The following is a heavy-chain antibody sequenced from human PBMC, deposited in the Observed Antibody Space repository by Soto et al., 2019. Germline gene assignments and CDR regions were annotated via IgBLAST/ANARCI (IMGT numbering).Heavy chain of an antibody. J-gene: IGHJ6*02. V-gene: IGHV4-59*01. Sequence: QVQLQESGPGLVKPSETLSLTCTVSGGSISSYYWSWIRQPPGKGLEWIGYIYYSARTHSNPSLKSRVTISVDPSKDQFSLKLSSVTAADTAVYYCARSSSSGDDYGIDVWGRGTTVTVSS. CDR3: ARSSSSGDDYGIDV. CDR2: IYYSART. CDR1: GGSISSYY. D-gene: IGHD6-25*01.